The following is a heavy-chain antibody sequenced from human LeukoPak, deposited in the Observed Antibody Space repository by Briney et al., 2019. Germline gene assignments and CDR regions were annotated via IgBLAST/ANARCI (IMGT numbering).Heavy chain of an antibody. CDR2: ISGSSSYI. Sequence: GGSLRLSCAASGFTFSSYSMNWVRQAPGKGLEWVSSISGSSSYIYYADSVKGRFTISRDNAKNSLYLQMNSLRAEDTAVYYCARPLMYYYGSETYFWFDPWGQGTPVTVSS. J-gene: IGHJ5*02. D-gene: IGHD3-10*01. CDR3: ARPLMYYYGSETYFWFDP. V-gene: IGHV3-21*01. CDR1: GFTFSSYS.